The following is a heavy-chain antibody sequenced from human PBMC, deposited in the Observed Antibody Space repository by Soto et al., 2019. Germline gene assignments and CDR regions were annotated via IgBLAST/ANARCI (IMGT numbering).Heavy chain of an antibody. J-gene: IGHJ4*02. V-gene: IGHV3-23*01. CDR3: AKDIYYDSSGYYYAPGGFDY. CDR2: ISGSGGST. CDR1: GFTFSSYA. Sequence: ESGGGLVQPGGSLRLSCAASGFTFSSYAMSWVRQAPGKGLEWVSAISGSGGSTYYADSVKGRFTISRDNSKNTLYLQMNSLRAEDTAVYYCAKDIYYDSSGYYYAPGGFDYWGQGTLVTVSS. D-gene: IGHD3-22*01.